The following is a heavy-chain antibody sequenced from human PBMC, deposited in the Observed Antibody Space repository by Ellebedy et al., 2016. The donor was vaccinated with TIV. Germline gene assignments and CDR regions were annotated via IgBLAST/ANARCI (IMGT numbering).Heavy chain of an antibody. CDR3: ARDRGTMVRGARSELNY. CDR2: INPNSGGT. D-gene: IGHD3-10*01. J-gene: IGHJ4*02. Sequence: ASVKVSCKASGYTFTSYGISWVRQAPGQGLEWMGWINPNSGGTNYAQKFQGRVTMTRDTSISTAYMELSRLRSDDTAVYYCARDRGTMVRGARSELNYWGQGTLVTVSS. CDR1: GYTFTSYG. V-gene: IGHV1-2*02.